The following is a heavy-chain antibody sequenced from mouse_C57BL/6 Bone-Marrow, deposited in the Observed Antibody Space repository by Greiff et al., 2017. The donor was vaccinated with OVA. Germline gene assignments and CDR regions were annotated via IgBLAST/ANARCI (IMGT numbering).Heavy chain of an antibody. D-gene: IGHD2-10*01. CDR2: IYPRSGNT. J-gene: IGHJ3*01. CDR1: GYTFTSYG. Sequence: VKLQESGAELARPGASVKLSCKASGYTFTSYGISWVKQRTGQGLEWIGEIYPRSGNTYYNEKFKGKATLTADKSSSTAYMELRSLTSEDSAVYFCARGAGLLWAYWGQGTLVTVSA. V-gene: IGHV1-81*01. CDR3: ARGAGLLWAY.